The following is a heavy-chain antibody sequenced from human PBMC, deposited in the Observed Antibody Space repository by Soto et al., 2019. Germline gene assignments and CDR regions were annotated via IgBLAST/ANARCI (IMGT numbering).Heavy chain of an antibody. CDR2: IWYDGSNK. CDR1: GFTFSSYG. CDR3: ARTAAAGKYYYGMDV. J-gene: IGHJ6*02. D-gene: IGHD6-13*01. Sequence: GGSLRLSCAASGFTFSSYGMHWVRQAPGKGLEWVAVIWYDGSNKYYADSVKGRFTISRDKSISTAYLQWSSLKASDTAMYYCARTAAAGKYYYGMDVWGQGTTVTVSS. V-gene: IGHV3-33*01.